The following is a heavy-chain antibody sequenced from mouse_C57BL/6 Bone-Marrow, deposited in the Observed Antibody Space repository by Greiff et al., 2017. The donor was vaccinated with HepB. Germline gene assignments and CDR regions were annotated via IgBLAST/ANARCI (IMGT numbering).Heavy chain of an antibody. CDR1: GFSFTSYG. CDR2: IWGGGST. CDR3: AKHNDGYDGEYAMDY. Sequence: VQLVESGPGLVAPSQRLSITCTVSGFSFTSYGVAWVRQPPGKGLEWLGVIWGGGSTNYNSALMSRMSISKDNSKSQVILKKNRLHTDDTAMYYGAKHNDGYDGEYAMDYWGQGTSVTVSS. V-gene: IGHV2-9*01. J-gene: IGHJ4*01. D-gene: IGHD2-2*01.